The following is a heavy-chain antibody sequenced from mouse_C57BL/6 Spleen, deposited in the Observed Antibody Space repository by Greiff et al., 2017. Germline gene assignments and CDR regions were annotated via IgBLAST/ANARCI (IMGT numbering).Heavy chain of an antibody. CDR2: IDPSDSYT. D-gene: IGHD6-1*01. CDR1: GYTFTSYW. CDR3: ARNDLYYFDY. J-gene: IGHJ2*01. Sequence: QVQLQQPGAELVKPGASVKLSCKASGYTFTSYWMQWVKQRPGQGLEWIGEIDPSDSYTNYNQKFKGKATLTVDTSSSTAYMQLSSLTSEYSAVYYCARNDLYYFDYWGQGTTLTVSS. V-gene: IGHV1-50*01.